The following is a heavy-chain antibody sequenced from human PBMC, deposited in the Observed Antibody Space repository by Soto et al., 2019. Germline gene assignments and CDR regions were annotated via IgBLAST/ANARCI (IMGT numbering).Heavy chain of an antibody. D-gene: IGHD4-17*01. Sequence: ASVKVSCKTSGYTFTNYDINWVRQAAGQGLEWMGWMNPKSGYTGSARKFQGRVTMTTDTSTSTAYMELRSLRSDDTAVYYCARDLHGDPYYWGQGTLVTVSS. CDR3: ARDLHGDPYY. V-gene: IGHV1-8*01. CDR2: MNPKSGYT. J-gene: IGHJ4*02. CDR1: GYTFTNYD.